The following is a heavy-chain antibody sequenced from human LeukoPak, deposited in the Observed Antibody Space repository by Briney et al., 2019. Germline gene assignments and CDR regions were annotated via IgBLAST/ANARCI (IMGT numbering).Heavy chain of an antibody. CDR1: GGSISSSSYY. J-gene: IGHJ3*02. CDR3: ARSSRQWLVIVRAFDI. D-gene: IGHD6-19*01. V-gene: IGHV4-39*01. CDR2: IYYSGST. Sequence: SETLSLTCTVSGGSISSSSYYWGWIRQPPGKGLEWIGSIYYSGSTYYNPSLKSRVTISVDTSKNRFSLKLSSVTAADTAVYYCARSSRQWLVIVRAFDIWGQGTMVTVSS.